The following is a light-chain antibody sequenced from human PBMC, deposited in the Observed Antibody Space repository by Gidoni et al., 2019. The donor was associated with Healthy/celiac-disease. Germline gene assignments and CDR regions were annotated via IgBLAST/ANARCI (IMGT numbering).Light chain of an antibody. CDR3: QQSYSTPPIT. V-gene: IGKV1-39*01. J-gene: IGKJ5*01. Sequence: DIQMTQSPSSLSASVGDRVTITCRASQSISSYLNWYQQKPGKAPKLLHYADASLQSGVPSRFSGSGSGTDFTLTISSLQPEDFATYYCQQSYSTPPITFGQGTRLEIK. CDR1: QSISSY. CDR2: ADA.